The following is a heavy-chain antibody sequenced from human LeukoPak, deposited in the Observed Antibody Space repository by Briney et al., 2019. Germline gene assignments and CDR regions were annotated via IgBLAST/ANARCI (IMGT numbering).Heavy chain of an antibody. V-gene: IGHV3-7*01. CDR3: AKVGWGSVSVGVNYYYMDV. D-gene: IGHD7-27*01. Sequence: PGGSLRLSCVASGFTFSSYWMTWVRQAPGKGLEWVANIKTDGSQIYYVDSVKGRFTISRDNAKNSLYLQMNSLRAEDTAVYYCAKVGWGSVSVGVNYYYMDVWGKGTTVTISS. CDR1: GFTFSSYW. CDR2: IKTDGSQI. J-gene: IGHJ6*03.